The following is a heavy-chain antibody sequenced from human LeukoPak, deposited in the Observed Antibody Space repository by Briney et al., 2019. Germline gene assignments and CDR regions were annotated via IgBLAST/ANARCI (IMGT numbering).Heavy chain of an antibody. Sequence: GGSLRLSCAASGFTFGIYGIHWVRQAPGKGLEWVAFIRYDGSNKYYADSVKGRFTISRDNSKNTLYLQMNSLRAEDTAMYYCAKGSKAVLFTRDHYMDVWGKGTTVTISS. V-gene: IGHV3-30*02. D-gene: IGHD6-19*01. CDR1: GFTFGIYG. CDR3: AKGSKAVLFTRDHYMDV. J-gene: IGHJ6*03. CDR2: IRYDGSNK.